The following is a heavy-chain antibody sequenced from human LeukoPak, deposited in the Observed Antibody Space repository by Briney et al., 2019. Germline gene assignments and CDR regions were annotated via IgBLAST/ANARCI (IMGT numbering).Heavy chain of an antibody. D-gene: IGHD2-21*01. V-gene: IGHV4-30-4*01. CDR3: ASMTLLYYFDY. J-gene: IGHJ4*02. CDR1: GGSISSGDYY. Sequence: NASETLSLTCTVSGGSISSGDYYWSWTRQPPGKGLEWIGYIYYSGSTYYNPSLKSRVTISVDTSKNQFSLKLSSVTAADTAVYYCASMTLLYYFDYWGQGTLVTVSS. CDR2: IYYSGST.